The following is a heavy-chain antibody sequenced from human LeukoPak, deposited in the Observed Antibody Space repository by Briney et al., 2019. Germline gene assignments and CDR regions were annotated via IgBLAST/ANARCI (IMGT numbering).Heavy chain of an antibody. J-gene: IGHJ6*03. CDR3: ASGQWLQYYYYYMDV. D-gene: IGHD6-19*01. CDR1: GGSISSSSYY. V-gene: IGHV4-39*01. Sequence: SETLSLTCTVSGGSISSSSYYWGWTRQPPGKGLEWIGSIYYSGSTYYNPSLKSRVTISVDTSKNQFSLKLSSVTAADTAVYYCASGQWLQYYYYYMDVWGKGTTVTISS. CDR2: IYYSGST.